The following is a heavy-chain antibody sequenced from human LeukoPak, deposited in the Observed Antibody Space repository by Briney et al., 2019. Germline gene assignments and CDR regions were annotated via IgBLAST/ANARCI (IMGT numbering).Heavy chain of an antibody. CDR2: IYSGGST. D-gene: IGHD1-26*01. Sequence: GGSLRLSCAASGFTVSSNYMRLVRQAPGKGLEWVSVIYSGGSTYYADSVKGRFTISRDNSKNTLYLQMNSLRAEDTAVYYCAREGSAPVEGAFDIWGQGTMVTVSS. CDR3: AREGSAPVEGAFDI. J-gene: IGHJ3*02. V-gene: IGHV3-53*01. CDR1: GFTVSSNY.